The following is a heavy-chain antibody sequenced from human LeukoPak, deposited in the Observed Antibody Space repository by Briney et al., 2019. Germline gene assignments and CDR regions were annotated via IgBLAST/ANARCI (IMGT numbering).Heavy chain of an antibody. CDR3: ARRYSTDSIDY. D-gene: IGHD6-13*01. J-gene: IGHJ4*02. V-gene: IGHV5-51*01. CDR2: IYPGDSET. CDR1: GYSFTDYW. Sequence: GESLKISCKGSGYSFTDYWIGWVRQMPGKGLEWMGIIYPGDSETRYSPSFQGQVTISADKSIGTAYLQWSSLKASDTAMYYCARRYSTDSIDYWGQGTLVTVSS.